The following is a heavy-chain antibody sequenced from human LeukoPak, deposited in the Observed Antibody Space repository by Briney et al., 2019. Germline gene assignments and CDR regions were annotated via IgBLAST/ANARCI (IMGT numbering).Heavy chain of an antibody. CDR1: GFTSSSYG. Sequence: GGSLRLSCAASGFTSSSYGMHWVRQAPGKGLEWVAVISYDGSNKYYADSVKGRFTISRDNSKNTLYLQMNSLRAEDTAVYYCAKSRGLKLGGLSDYWGQGTLVTVSS. V-gene: IGHV3-30*18. CDR2: ISYDGSNK. CDR3: AKSRGLKLGGLSDY. J-gene: IGHJ4*02. D-gene: IGHD3-16*02.